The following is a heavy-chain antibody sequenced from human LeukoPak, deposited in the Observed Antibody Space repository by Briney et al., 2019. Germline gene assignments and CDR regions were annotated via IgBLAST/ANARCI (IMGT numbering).Heavy chain of an antibody. J-gene: IGHJ4*02. V-gene: IGHV3-30*18. CDR1: GFTFSSYS. Sequence: GGSLRLSCAASGFTFSSYSMNWVRQAPGKGLEWVAVISYDGSNKYYADSVKGRFTISRDNSKNTLYLQMNSLRAEDTAVYYCAKIAPSPYYFDYWGQGTLVTVSS. CDR3: AKIAPSPYYFDY. CDR2: ISYDGSNK.